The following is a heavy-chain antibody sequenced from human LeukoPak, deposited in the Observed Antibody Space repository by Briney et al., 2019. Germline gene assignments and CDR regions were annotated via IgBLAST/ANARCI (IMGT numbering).Heavy chain of an antibody. CDR1: GFTFSSYG. J-gene: IGHJ6*02. Sequence: GGSLRLSCAASGFTFSSYGMHWVRQAPGKGLEWVAVISYDGSNKYYADSVKGRFTISRDNSKNTLYLQMNSLRAEDTAVYYCARGASYYYDSSGYYHYYYYGMDVWGQGTTVTVSS. CDR3: ARGASYYYDSSGYYHYYYYGMDV. CDR2: ISYDGSNK. D-gene: IGHD3-22*01. V-gene: IGHV3-30*03.